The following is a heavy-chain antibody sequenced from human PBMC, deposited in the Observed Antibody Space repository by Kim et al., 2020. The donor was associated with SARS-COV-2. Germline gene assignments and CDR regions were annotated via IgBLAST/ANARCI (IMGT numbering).Heavy chain of an antibody. V-gene: IGHV3-66*01. D-gene: IGHD3-22*01. CDR3: AREGRRYVSSGYSVAFDY. Sequence: KGRFTIPRDKSKNPLYLQMNSRRAEDTAVYYCAREGRRYVSSGYSVAFDYWGQGTLVTVSS. J-gene: IGHJ4*02.